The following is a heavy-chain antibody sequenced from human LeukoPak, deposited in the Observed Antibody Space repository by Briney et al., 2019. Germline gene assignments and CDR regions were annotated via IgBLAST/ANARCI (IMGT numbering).Heavy chain of an antibody. D-gene: IGHD6-25*01. CDR1: GASISSYY. CDR3: ARDSGDGAFDI. Sequence: SETLSLTCTVSGASISSYYWSWIRQPPGKGLEWIGYIYYSGSTNFNPSLKSRVTISVDTSKNQFSLKLSSVTAADTAVYYCARDSGDGAFDIWGQGTMVTVSS. V-gene: IGHV4-59*08. J-gene: IGHJ3*02. CDR2: IYYSGST.